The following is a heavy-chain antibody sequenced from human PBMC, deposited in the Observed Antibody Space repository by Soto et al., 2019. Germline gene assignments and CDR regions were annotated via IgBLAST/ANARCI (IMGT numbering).Heavy chain of an antibody. CDR1: GFTFSSYD. CDR2: IGTAGTT. V-gene: IGHV3-13*01. Sequence: GGSLRLSCVASGFTFSSYDMHWVRQVTGKGLEWVAAIGTAGTTYYPDSVRGRFTISRENAKNSLYLQMNSLRAEDTAVYYCAGRRWPNPLDYWGQGTLVTVSS. CDR3: AGRRWPNPLDY. J-gene: IGHJ4*02. D-gene: IGHD1-26*01.